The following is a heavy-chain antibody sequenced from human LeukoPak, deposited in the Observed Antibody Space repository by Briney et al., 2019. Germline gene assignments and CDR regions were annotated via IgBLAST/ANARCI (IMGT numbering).Heavy chain of an antibody. J-gene: IGHJ5*02. CDR3: AKGPMIVVVNA. V-gene: IGHV3-23*01. CDR1: GFTFSSYS. Sequence: GGSLRLSCAASGFTFSSYSMNWVRQAPGKGLEWVSAISGSGGSTYYADSVKGRFTISRDNSKNTLYLQMNSLRAEDTAVYYCAKGPMIVVVNAWGQGTLVTVSS. D-gene: IGHD3-22*01. CDR2: ISGSGGST.